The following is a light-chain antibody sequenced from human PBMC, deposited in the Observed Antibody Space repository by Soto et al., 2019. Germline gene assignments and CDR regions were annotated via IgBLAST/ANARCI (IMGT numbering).Light chain of an antibody. CDR1: SSNIGAGYD. CDR3: QSYDSSLSGYV. J-gene: IGLJ1*01. V-gene: IGLV1-40*01. CDR2: GNN. Sequence: QSVLPQPPSVSGAPGQRVTISCTGSSSNIGAGYDVHWYQQLPGTAPKLLIYGNNNRPSGVPDRFSGSKSGTSASLAITRLQAEDEADYYCQSYDSSLSGYVFGTGTKVTVL.